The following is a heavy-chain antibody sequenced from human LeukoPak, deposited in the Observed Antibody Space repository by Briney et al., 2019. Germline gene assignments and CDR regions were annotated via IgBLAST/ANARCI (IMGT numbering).Heavy chain of an antibody. Sequence: SETLSLTCTVSGGSISSYYWSWIRLPPGKGLEWIGYIYYSGSTNYNPSLKSRVTISVDTSKNQFSLKLSSVTAADTAVYYCARAIAAAGDWFDPWGQGTLVTVSS. CDR3: ARAIAAAGDWFDP. J-gene: IGHJ5*02. CDR2: IYYSGST. V-gene: IGHV4-59*01. CDR1: GGSISSYY. D-gene: IGHD6-13*01.